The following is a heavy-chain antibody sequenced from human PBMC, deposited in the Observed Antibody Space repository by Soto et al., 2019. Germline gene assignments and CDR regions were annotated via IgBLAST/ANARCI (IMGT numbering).Heavy chain of an antibody. CDR3: ARERFSMVRGVILHYYYCMDV. Sequence: GASVKVSCKASGYTFTSYYMHWVRQAPGQGLEWMGIINPSGGSTSYAQKFQGRVTMTRDTSTSIVYMELSSLRSEDTAVYYCARERFSMVRGVILHYYYCMDVWGQGTTVTVSS. V-gene: IGHV1-46*01. CDR1: GYTFTSYY. D-gene: IGHD3-10*01. J-gene: IGHJ6*02. CDR2: INPSGGST.